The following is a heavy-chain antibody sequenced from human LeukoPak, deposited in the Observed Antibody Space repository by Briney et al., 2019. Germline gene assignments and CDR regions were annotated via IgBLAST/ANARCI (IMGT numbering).Heavy chain of an antibody. D-gene: IGHD3-22*01. Sequence: GGSLRLSCSASGFTFSSYAMHWVRQTPGKGLEYVSAIGSNGGNTYYADSVKGRFTISRDNSKNTLLLQMSGLRAEDTAVYYCVRNYYDSSGYYLAGYWGQGTLVTVSS. CDR3: VRNYYDSSGYYLAGY. J-gene: IGHJ4*02. CDR2: IGSNGGNT. V-gene: IGHV3-64D*06. CDR1: GFTFSSYA.